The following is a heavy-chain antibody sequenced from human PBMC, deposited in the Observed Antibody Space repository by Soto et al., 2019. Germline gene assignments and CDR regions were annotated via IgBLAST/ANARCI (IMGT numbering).Heavy chain of an antibody. V-gene: IGHV3-30*18. CDR1: GFTFSTYG. CDR3: AKDQSHAFDI. J-gene: IGHJ3*02. CDR2: LSYDGSDK. Sequence: QVQLVESGGGVVQPGRSLRLSCVASGFTFSTYGMYWVRQAPGKGLEWVAVLSYDGSDKYYADSVKGRFIISRDNSKNTLYLQMNSLRAEDTAVYYCAKDQSHAFDIWGQGTMVTVSS.